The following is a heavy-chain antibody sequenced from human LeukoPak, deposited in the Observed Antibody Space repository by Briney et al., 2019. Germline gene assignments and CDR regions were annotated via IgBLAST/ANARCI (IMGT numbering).Heavy chain of an antibody. CDR2: IYHSGST. J-gene: IGHJ3*02. CDR3: ARASHCSGGSCYSWSGAFDI. D-gene: IGHD2-15*01. Sequence: SETLSLTCTVSGDSVSSGSYYWSWIRQPPGKGLEWIGYIYHSGSTYYNPSLKSRVTISVDRSKNQFSLKLSSVTAADTAVYYCARASHCSGGSCYSWSGAFDIWGQGTMVTVSS. CDR1: GDSVSSGSYY. V-gene: IGHV4-30-2*01.